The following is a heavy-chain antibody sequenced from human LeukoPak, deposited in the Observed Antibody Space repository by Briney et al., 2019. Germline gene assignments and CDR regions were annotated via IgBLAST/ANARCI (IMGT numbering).Heavy chain of an antibody. V-gene: IGHV4-31*03. CDR2: IYYSGST. D-gene: IGHD2-21*02. J-gene: IGHJ4*02. CDR3: ARIVVVTATSVYFDY. Sequence: SETLSLTCTVSGGSISSGGYYWSWTRQHPGKGLEWIGYIYYSGSTYYNPSLKSRVTISVDTSKNQFSLKLSSVTAADTAVYYCARIVVVTATSVYFDYWGQGTLVTVSS. CDR1: GGSISSGGYY.